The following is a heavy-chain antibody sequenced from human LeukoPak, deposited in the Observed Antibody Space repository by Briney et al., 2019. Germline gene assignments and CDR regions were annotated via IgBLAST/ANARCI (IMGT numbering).Heavy chain of an antibody. CDR3: ARGGSSWIIDY. CDR2: INPSGGST. V-gene: IGHV1-46*01. D-gene: IGHD6-13*01. J-gene: IGHJ4*02. CDR1: GYTFTSYY. Sequence: ASVKVSCKASGYTFTSYYIHWVRQAPGQGLEWMGVINPSGGSTSYPQTFRDRVTMTRDTSTSTVYMELSSLRSEDTAVYYCARGGSSWIIDYWGQGALVTVSS.